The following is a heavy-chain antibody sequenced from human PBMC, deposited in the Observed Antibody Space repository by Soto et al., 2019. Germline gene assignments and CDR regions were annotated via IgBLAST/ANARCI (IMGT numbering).Heavy chain of an antibody. CDR1: VGSISIGGYY. J-gene: IGHJ3*02. Sequence: PSETLSLTCTVSVGSISIGGYYWSWIRQHPGKGLEWIGYIYYSGSTYYNPSLKSRVTISVDTSKNQFSLKLSSVTAADTAVYYCARVGVVPAAIQRAAFDIWGQGTMVTVSS. D-gene: IGHD2-2*02. CDR2: IYYSGST. V-gene: IGHV4-31*03. CDR3: ARVGVVPAAIQRAAFDI.